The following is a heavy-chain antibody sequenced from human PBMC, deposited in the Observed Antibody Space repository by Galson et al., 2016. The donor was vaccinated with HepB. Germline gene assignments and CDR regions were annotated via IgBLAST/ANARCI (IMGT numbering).Heavy chain of an antibody. D-gene: IGHD1-7*01. Sequence: GGSFSGYYWNWIRQPAGKGPEWIGEINHSGSTNYNPSLKGRVTISVDMSKNQFSLRLNSVTAADTAVYYCAKKGRWHYAAPYYFDSWGQGTLVTVSS. CDR1: GGSFSGYY. CDR3: AKKGRWHYAAPYYFDS. J-gene: IGHJ4*02. CDR2: INHSGST. V-gene: IGHV4-34*01.